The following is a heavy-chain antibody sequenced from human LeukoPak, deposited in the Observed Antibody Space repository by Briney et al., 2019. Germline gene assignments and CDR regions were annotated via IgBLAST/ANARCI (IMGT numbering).Heavy chain of an antibody. CDR2: INPSGGST. V-gene: IGHV1-46*01. CDR3: ARTYSSSGCVDY. Sequence: ASLKVSCMASGSTFTRYYLQWVRQAPGQGLEWMGIINPSGGSTTYAQKFQGRVTLTRDTSTTTVHMELSSLRSEDTAVYYCARTYSSSGCVDYWGQGTLVTVSS. CDR1: GSTFTRYY. D-gene: IGHD6-13*01. J-gene: IGHJ4*02.